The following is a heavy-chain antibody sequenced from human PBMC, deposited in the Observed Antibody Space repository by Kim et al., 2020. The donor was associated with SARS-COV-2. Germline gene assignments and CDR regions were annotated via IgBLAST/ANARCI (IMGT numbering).Heavy chain of an antibody. V-gene: IGHV4-61*07. CDR3: ARHIVATIAFDY. J-gene: IGHJ4*02. Sequence: NYHPSLKSRVTISVDTSKNQFSLKLSSVTAADTAVYYCARHIVATIAFDYWGQGTLVTVSS. D-gene: IGHD5-12*01.